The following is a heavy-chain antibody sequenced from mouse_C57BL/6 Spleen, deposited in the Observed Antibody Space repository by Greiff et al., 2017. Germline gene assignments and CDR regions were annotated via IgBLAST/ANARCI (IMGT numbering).Heavy chain of an antibody. CDR2: INPSNGGT. V-gene: IGHV1-53*01. CDR3: ARRGCAGYHVLGFAY. D-gene: IGHD3-2*02. J-gene: IGHJ3*01. Sequence: VQLQQPGTELVKPGASVKLSCKASGYTFTSYWMHWVKQRPGQGLEWIGNINPSNGGTNYNEKFKSKATLTVDKSSSTAYMQLSSLTSDDSAVYYCARRGCAGYHVLGFAYWGQVTLVTVSA. CDR1: GYTFTSYW.